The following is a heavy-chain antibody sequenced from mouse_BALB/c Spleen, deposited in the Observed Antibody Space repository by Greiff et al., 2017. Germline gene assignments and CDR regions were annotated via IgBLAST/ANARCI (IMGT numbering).Heavy chain of an antibody. CDR1: GYTFTDYA. D-gene: IGHD1-1*01. CDR3: ARDYYGSPWFAY. Sequence: QVQLKESGAELVRPGVSVKISCKGSGYTFTDYAMHWVKQSHAKSLEWIGVISTYYGDASYNQKFKGKATMTVDKSSSTAYMELARLTSEDSAIYYCARDYYGSPWFAYWGQGTLVTVSA. CDR2: ISTYYGDA. J-gene: IGHJ3*01. V-gene: IGHV1S137*01.